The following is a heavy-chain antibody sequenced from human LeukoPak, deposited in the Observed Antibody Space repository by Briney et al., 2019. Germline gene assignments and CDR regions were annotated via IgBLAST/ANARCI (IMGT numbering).Heavy chain of an antibody. CDR1: GFTFSSYW. CDR3: AREGESGYVWGSYRNFDY. Sequence: GGSLRLSCAASGFTFSSYWMSWVRQAPGKGLEWVANMKQDGSEKYYVDSVKGRFTISRDNAKNSLYLQMNSLRAEDTAVYYCAREGESGYVWGSYRNFDYWGQGTLVTVSS. D-gene: IGHD3-16*02. J-gene: IGHJ4*02. V-gene: IGHV3-7*01. CDR2: MKQDGSEK.